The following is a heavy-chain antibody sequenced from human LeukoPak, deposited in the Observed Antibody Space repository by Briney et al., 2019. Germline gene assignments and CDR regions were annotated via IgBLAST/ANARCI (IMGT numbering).Heavy chain of an antibody. CDR1: GYTFTSYY. CDR3: ARPGYCSGGSCYSDY. V-gene: IGHV1-46*03. D-gene: IGHD2-15*01. J-gene: IGHJ4*02. CDR2: INPSGGST. Sequence: EASVKVSCTASGYTFTSYYMHWVGQAPGQGLEWMGIINPSGGSTSYAQKFQGRVTMTRDTSTSTVYMELSSLRSEDTAVYYCARPGYCSGGSCYSDYWGQGTLVTVSS.